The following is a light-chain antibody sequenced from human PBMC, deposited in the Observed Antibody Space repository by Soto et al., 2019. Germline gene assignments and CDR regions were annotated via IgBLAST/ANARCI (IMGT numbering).Light chain of an antibody. V-gene: IGKV1-39*01. CDR2: AAS. CDR3: QQSYSTPRT. CDR1: QTISSW. Sequence: DIQMTQSPSTLSGSVGDRVTISCRASQTISSWLAWYQQKPGKAPKLLIYAASNLQSGVPSRFSGSGSGADFILTISSLQPEDSATYYCQQSYSTPRTFGQGTKVEVK. J-gene: IGKJ1*01.